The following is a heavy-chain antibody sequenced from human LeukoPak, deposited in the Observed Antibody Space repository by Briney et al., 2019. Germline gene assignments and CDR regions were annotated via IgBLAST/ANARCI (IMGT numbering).Heavy chain of an antibody. V-gene: IGHV4-59*01. CDR1: GGSMSSYY. CDR3: ARGHTESVYDYGNRFNP. D-gene: IGHD5/OR15-5a*01. Sequence: PSETLSLTCTVSGGSMSSYYWSWIRQPPGKGLEWIGYIYYSGTTKYNPSLKSRVTISLDTSKNQFSLKVNSLTAADTAVYYCARGHTESVYDYGNRFNPWGQGTLVTVSS. J-gene: IGHJ5*02. CDR2: IYYSGTT.